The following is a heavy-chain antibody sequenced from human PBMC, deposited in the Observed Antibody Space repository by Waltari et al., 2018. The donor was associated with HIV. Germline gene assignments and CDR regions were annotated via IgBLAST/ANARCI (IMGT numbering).Heavy chain of an antibody. CDR3: ARRGSSGSYWFDP. Sequence: QVQLVQSGAEVKKRGASVKVSCKASGYTFTAYYMHWVRQAPGQGLEWMGRINPNRGGTNYAQKLQGRVTMTRDTSISTAYMELSRLRSDDTAVYYCARRGSSGSYWFDPWGQGTLVTVSS. D-gene: IGHD1-26*01. CDR2: INPNRGGT. J-gene: IGHJ5*02. CDR1: GYTFTAYY. V-gene: IGHV1-2*06.